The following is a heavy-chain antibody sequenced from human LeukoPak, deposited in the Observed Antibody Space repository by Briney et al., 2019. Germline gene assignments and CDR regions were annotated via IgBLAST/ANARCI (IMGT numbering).Heavy chain of an antibody. CDR3: ARGSSSWYGDY. J-gene: IGHJ4*02. D-gene: IGHD6-13*01. CDR2: ISSSSSTI. V-gene: IGHV3-48*04. Sequence: GGSLRLSCAASGFTVSSNYMSWVRQAPGKGLEWVSYISSSSSTIYYADSVKGRFTISRDNAKNSLYLQMNSLRAEDTAVYYCARGSSSWYGDYWGQGTLVTVSS. CDR1: GFTVSSNY.